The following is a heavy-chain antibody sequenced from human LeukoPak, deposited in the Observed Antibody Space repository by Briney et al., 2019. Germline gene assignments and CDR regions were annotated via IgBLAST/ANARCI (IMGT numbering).Heavy chain of an antibody. CDR2: INSDGSWT. J-gene: IGHJ4*02. D-gene: IGHD2/OR15-2a*01. Sequence: GGSLRLSCAASGNYWMHWVRQIPGKGLVWVSHINSDGSWTSYADSVKGRFTISKDNAKNTVYLQMNSLRAEDTAVYYCVSFYETYWGRGTLVTVSS. CDR3: VSFYETY. CDR1: GNYW. V-gene: IGHV3-74*01.